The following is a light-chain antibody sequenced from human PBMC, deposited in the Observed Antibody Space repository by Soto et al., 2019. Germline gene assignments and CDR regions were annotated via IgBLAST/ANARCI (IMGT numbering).Light chain of an antibody. V-gene: IGLV1-44*01. CDR2: RNN. CDR3: AAWDDSLNGPV. Sequence: QSVLTQPPSASGTPGQRVTISCSGSRSNIGSNTVNWYQQLPGTAPRLLIYRNNQRPSGVPDRFSGSKSGTSASLAISGRQSEDEADYYCAAWDDSLNGPVFGGGTKLTVL. J-gene: IGLJ3*02. CDR1: RSNIGSNT.